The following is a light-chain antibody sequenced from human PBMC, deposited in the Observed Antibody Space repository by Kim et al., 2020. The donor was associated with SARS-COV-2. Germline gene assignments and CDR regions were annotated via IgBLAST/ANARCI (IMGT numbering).Light chain of an antibody. CDR1: SGHSNYA. V-gene: IGLV4-69*01. J-gene: IGLJ3*02. CDR3: QTWATGVRV. Sequence: QLVLTQSPSASASLGASVKLTCTLSSGHSNYAIAWHQQQPEKGPRYLMKVNSDGRHIKGDGIPDRFSGSSSGAERYLTISSLQSEDEADYYCQTWATGVRVFGGGTQLTVL. CDR2: VNSDGRH.